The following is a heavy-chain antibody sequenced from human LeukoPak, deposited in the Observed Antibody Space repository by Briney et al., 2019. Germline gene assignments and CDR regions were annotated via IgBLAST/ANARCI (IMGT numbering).Heavy chain of an antibody. J-gene: IGHJ4*02. CDR2: ISSNGGST. D-gene: IGHD2-21*02. CDR3: ARDMAYCGGDCYSGFDY. CDR1: GFTFSSYA. Sequence: PGGSLRLSCAASGFTFSSYAMHWVRQAPGKGLEYVSAISSNGGSTYYANSVKGRFTISRDNSKNTLYLQMGSLRAEDMAVYYCARDMAYCGGDCYSGFDYWGQGTLVTVSS. V-gene: IGHV3-64*01.